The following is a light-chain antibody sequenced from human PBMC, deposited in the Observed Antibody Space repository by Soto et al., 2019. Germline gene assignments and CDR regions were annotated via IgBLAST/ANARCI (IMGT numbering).Light chain of an antibody. Sequence: QSVLTQPASVSGSPGQSISISCTGTSSDVGGYNYVSWYQHQPGKAPKLVIFDVSGRPSGISNRFSGSKSGNTASLTISGLRPEDEADYYCSSYTAFNLYVFGTGTKVNVL. V-gene: IGLV2-14*03. CDR1: SSDVGGYNY. J-gene: IGLJ1*01. CDR2: DVS. CDR3: SSYTAFNLYV.